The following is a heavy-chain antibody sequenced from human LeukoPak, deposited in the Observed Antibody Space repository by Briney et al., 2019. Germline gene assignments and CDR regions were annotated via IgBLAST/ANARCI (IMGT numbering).Heavy chain of an antibody. Sequence: GGSLRLSCAASGFTLSSYWMTWVRQAPGKGLEWVANINSDGSEKGYVDSVKGRFTISRDNVKNSLFLQMNSLRAEDTAVYYCARGGEPGGRATYWGQGTLVTVSS. CDR1: GFTLSSYW. D-gene: IGHD1-14*01. CDR2: INSDGSEK. J-gene: IGHJ4*02. CDR3: ARGGEPGGRATY. V-gene: IGHV3-7*01.